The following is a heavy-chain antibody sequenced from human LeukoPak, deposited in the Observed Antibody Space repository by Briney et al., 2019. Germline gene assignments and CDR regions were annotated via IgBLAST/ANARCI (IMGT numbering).Heavy chain of an antibody. Sequence: GGSLRLSCAASGFTFSSYTMNWVRQAPGKGLEWVSSISSSSTYINYADSVKGRFTISRDNAKNSLYLQMNSLRAEDTAVYYCAKGGFSGSYYGPFDYWGQGTLVTVSS. J-gene: IGHJ4*02. CDR2: ISSSSTYI. CDR3: AKGGFSGSYYGPFDY. D-gene: IGHD1-26*01. V-gene: IGHV3-21*04. CDR1: GFTFSSYT.